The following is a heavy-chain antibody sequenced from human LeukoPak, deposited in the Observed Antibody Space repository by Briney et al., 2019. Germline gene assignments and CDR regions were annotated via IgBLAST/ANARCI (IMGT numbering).Heavy chain of an antibody. J-gene: IGHJ4*02. V-gene: IGHV3-21*01. CDR3: ARAGCSGGSCFDY. Sequence: GSLRLSCAASGFPFSSYSMNWVRQAPGKGLEWVSSISSSSSYIYYADSVKGRFTISRDNAKNSLYLQMNSLRAEDTAVYYCARAGCSGGSCFDYWGQGTLVTVSS. CDR2: ISSSSSYI. D-gene: IGHD2-15*01. CDR1: GFPFSSYS.